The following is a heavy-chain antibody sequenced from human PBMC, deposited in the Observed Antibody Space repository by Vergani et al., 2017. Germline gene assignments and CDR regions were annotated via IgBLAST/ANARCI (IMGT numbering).Heavy chain of an antibody. CDR2: INHSGST. D-gene: IGHD2-15*01. Sequence: QVQLQQWGAGLLKPSETLSLTCAVYGGSFSGYYWSWIRQPPGKGLEWIGEINHSGSTNYNPSLKSRVTISVDTSKNQFSLKLRSVTAADTAVYYCARGASPYCSGGSCYVRVRAFDIWGQGTMVTVSS. J-gene: IGHJ3*02. CDR1: GGSFSGYY. CDR3: ARGASPYCSGGSCYVRVRAFDI. V-gene: IGHV4-34*01.